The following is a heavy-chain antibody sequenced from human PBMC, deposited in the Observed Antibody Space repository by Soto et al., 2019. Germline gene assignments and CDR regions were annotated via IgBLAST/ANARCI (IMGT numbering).Heavy chain of an antibody. D-gene: IGHD1-20*01. J-gene: IGHJ6*02. CDR2: IMPLYAKP. V-gene: IGHV1-69*01. CDR1: GGTFNTYT. CDR3: ASLTNWSSGDGRIDV. Sequence: QVQLVQSGAEVNKPGSSVKVSCKASGGTFNTYTISWVRQVPGQGLEWMGGIMPLYAKPTYAQTFQGRLMIAADEHTNTVYMELSSLRSEDTALSYCASLTNWSSGDGRIDVWGRGTAVSVSS.